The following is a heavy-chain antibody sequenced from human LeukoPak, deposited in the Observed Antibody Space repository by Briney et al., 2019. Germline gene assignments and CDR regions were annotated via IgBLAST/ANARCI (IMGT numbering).Heavy chain of an antibody. CDR2: IKSKADGEKT. Sequence: GGSLRLSCAASGFTFSNAWMSWVRQAPGMGLEWVGRIKSKADGEKTEYAAPVKGRFTISRDDSKNTLYLQMNSLKTEDTAVYYCTTSIVGATGRRGYDYGMDVWGQGTTVTVSS. D-gene: IGHD1-26*01. V-gene: IGHV3-15*01. CDR3: TTSIVGATGRRGYDYGMDV. J-gene: IGHJ6*02. CDR1: GFTFSNAW.